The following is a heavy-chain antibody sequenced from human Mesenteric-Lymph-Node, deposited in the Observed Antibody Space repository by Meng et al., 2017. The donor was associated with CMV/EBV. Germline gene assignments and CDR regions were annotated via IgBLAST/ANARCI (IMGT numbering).Heavy chain of an antibody. Sequence: ASVQVSCKASGYTFTGYYMHWVRQAPGRGLEWMGWINPNSGGTNYAQKFQGRVTMTRDTSISTAYMELSRLRSDDTAVYYCASGVSGGYSYHDYWGQGTLVTVSS. V-gene: IGHV1-2*02. D-gene: IGHD5-18*01. CDR1: GYTFTGYY. J-gene: IGHJ4*02. CDR2: INPNSGGT. CDR3: ASGVSGGYSYHDY.